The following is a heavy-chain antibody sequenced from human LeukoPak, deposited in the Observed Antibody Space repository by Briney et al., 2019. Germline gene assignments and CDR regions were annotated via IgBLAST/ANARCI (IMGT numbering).Heavy chain of an antibody. CDR3: AGQWLVLDYYYGMDV. V-gene: IGHV3-66*02. D-gene: IGHD6-19*01. CDR1: GFTVSSNY. J-gene: IGHJ6*02. CDR2: IYRGGST. Sequence: GGSLRLSCAASGFTVSSNYMSWVRQTPGKGLEWVSVIYRGGSTYYADSVKGRFTISRDNSKNTLYLQMNSLRAEDTAVYYCAGQWLVLDYYYGMDVWGQGTTVTVSS.